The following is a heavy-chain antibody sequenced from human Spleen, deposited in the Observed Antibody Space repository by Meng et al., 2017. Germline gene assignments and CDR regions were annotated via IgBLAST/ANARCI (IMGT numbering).Heavy chain of an antibody. CDR3: ARGWGSSY. CDR1: GFTFSTYS. D-gene: IGHD7-27*01. CDR2: ISSSSSYM. J-gene: IGHJ4*02. Sequence: EGRRGGAGGGLVKPGGSLRLSWAASGFTFSTYSMNWVRQAPGKGLEWVSSISSSSSYMHYADSVKGRFTISRDNAKNSLYLQMNSLRAEDTAVYYCARGWGSSYWGQGTLVTVSS. V-gene: IGHV3-21*01.